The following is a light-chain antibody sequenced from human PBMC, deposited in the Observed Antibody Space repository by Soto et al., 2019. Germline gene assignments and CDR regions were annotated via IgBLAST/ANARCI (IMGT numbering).Light chain of an antibody. V-gene: IGLV2-14*01. Sequence: QSALTQPASVSGSPGQSITISCTGTSSDVGGYNYVSWYQQHPDKAPKLMIYEVSNRPSGASNRFSGSKSGNTASLTISGLQAEDEADYYCSSYSSSTTQVFGTGTKVTVL. CDR2: EVS. J-gene: IGLJ1*01. CDR3: SSYSSSTTQV. CDR1: SSDVGGYNY.